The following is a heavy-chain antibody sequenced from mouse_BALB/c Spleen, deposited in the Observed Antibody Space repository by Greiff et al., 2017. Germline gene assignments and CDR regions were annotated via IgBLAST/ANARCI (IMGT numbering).Heavy chain of an antibody. D-gene: IGHD3-3*01. CDR2: ISSGSSTI. Sequence: EVQVVESGGGLVQPGGSRKLSCAASGFTFSSFGMHWVRQAPEKGLEWVAYISSGSSTIYYADTVKGRFTISRDNPKNTLFLQMTSLRSEDTAMYYCARSEGTGYFDYWGQGTTLTVSS. J-gene: IGHJ2*01. CDR1: GFTFSSFG. CDR3: ARSEGTGYFDY. V-gene: IGHV5-17*02.